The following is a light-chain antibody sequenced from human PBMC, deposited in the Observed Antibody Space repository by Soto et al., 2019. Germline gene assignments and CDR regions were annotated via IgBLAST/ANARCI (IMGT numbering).Light chain of an antibody. Sequence: EIVMTQSPATLSVSPGERVTLSCRASQNIGSNLAWYQQKFGQAPRLLIYGASTRVTGIPARISGSGSGTEFTLTISSLQSEDFAGYHCQQYNNWPQTFGQGTKVDIK. CDR1: QNIGSN. V-gene: IGKV3-15*01. CDR2: GAS. J-gene: IGKJ1*01. CDR3: QQYNNWPQT.